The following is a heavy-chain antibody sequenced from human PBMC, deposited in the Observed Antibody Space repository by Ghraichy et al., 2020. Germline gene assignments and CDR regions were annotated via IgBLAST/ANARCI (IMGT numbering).Heavy chain of an antibody. J-gene: IGHJ4*02. CDR1: GGSISSSSYY. CDR3: ARQATDYDGSGYYFDY. V-gene: IGHV4-39*01. CDR2: IYYSGST. Sequence: GSLRLSCTVSGGSISSSSYYWGWIRQPPGKGLEWIGSIYYSGSTYYNPSLKSRVTISVDTSKNQFSLKLSSVTAADTAVYHCARQATDYDGSGYYFDYWGQGTLVTVSS. D-gene: IGHD3-22*01.